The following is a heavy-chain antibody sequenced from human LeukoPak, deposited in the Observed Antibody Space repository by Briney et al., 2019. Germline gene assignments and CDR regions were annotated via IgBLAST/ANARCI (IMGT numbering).Heavy chain of an antibody. V-gene: IGHV3-74*01. CDR3: ARLATVTTDY. CDR2: INTDGSSST. J-gene: IGHJ4*02. Sequence: PGGSLRLSCEASGFTFSNYWMHWVRQAPGKGLVWVSRINTDGSSSTIYADSVKGRFTISRDNAKSTLYLQMDSLRAEDTAVYYCARLATVTTDYWGQGTLVTVSS. D-gene: IGHD4-17*01. CDR1: GFTFSNYW.